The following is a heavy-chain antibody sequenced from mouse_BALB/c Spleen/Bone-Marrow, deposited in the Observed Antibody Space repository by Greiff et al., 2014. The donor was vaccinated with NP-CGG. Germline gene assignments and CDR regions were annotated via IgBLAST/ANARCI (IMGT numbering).Heavy chain of an antibody. V-gene: IGHV5-6-5*01. CDR3: AKRGAYGNFWFAY. J-gene: IGHJ3*01. D-gene: IGHD2-10*02. CDR1: GFTFSSYA. Sequence: EVKVEESGGGLVKPGGSLKLSCAASGFTFSSYAMSWVRLTPEKRLEWVASISSGGSTYYPVSVKGRFTISRDNARNILYLQMSSLRSEDTAMYYCAKRGAYGNFWFAYWGQGTLVTVSA. CDR2: ISSGGST.